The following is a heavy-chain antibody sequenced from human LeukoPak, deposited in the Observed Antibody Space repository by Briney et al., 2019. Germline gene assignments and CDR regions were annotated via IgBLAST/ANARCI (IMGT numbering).Heavy chain of an antibody. CDR3: AKTQEWELLDGFDY. V-gene: IGHV3-30*18. CDR2: ISYDGSNK. J-gene: IGHJ4*02. D-gene: IGHD1-26*01. Sequence: GGSLRLSCAASGFTFSSYWMHWVRQAPGKGLEWVAVISYDGSNKYYADSVKGRFTISRDNSKNTLYLQMNSLRAEDTAVYYCAKTQEWELLDGFDYWGQGTLVTVSS. CDR1: GFTFSSYW.